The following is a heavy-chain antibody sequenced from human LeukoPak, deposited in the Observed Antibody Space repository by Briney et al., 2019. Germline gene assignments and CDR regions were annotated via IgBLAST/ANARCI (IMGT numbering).Heavy chain of an antibody. J-gene: IGHJ4*02. CDR1: GGSISSGGYY. Sequence: SETLSLTCTVSGGSISSGGYYWSWIRQHPGTGLEWIGYIYYSGSTYYNPSLKSRVTISVDTSKNQFSLKLSSVTAADTAVYYCAGTKTTVKGIRTDYWGQGTLVTVSS. CDR3: AGTKTTVKGIRTDY. V-gene: IGHV4-31*03. D-gene: IGHD4-11*01. CDR2: IYYSGST.